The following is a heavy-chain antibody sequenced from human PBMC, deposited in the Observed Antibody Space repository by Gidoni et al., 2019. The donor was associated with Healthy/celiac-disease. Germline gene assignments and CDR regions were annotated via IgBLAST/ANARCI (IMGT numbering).Heavy chain of an antibody. CDR3: ASQYSGSYSN. J-gene: IGHJ4*02. V-gene: IGHV3-74*01. CDR2: INSDGSST. Sequence: LVWVSRINSDGSSTSYADSVKGRFTISRDNAKNTLYLQMNSLRAEDTAVYYCASQYSGSYSNCGQGTLVTVSS. D-gene: IGHD1-26*01.